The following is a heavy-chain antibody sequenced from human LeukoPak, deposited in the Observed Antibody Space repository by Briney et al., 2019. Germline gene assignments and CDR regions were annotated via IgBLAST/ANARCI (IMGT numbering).Heavy chain of an antibody. CDR1: GFTFSDYY. J-gene: IGHJ6*03. V-gene: IGHV3-11*04. CDR2: ISSSGSTI. CDR3: ARASGSSSWYRPYYYYYMDV. Sequence: GGSLRLSCAASGFTFSDYYMSWIRQAPGKGLEWVSYISSSGSTIYYADSVKGRFTISRDNAKNSLYLQMNSLRAEDTAVYYCARASGSSSWYRPYYYYYMDVWGKGTTVTVSS. D-gene: IGHD6-13*01.